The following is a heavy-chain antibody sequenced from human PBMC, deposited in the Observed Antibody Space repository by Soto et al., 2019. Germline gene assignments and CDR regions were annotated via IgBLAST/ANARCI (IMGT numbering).Heavy chain of an antibody. CDR3: ARRSILIADY. D-gene: IGHD3-16*01. V-gene: IGHV5-51*01. J-gene: IGHJ4*02. Sequence: PGGSLKISCKGSGYSFTSYWIGWVCQMPGKGLEWIGSIYPGDSDTRYSTSFQGQVTISADKSISTAYLQWSSLTASDTAMYYCARRSILIADYWGQGTLVTVSS. CDR1: GYSFTSYW. CDR2: IYPGDSDT.